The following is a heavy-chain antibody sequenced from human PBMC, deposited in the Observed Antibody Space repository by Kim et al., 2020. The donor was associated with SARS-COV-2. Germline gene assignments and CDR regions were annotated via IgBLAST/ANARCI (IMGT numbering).Heavy chain of an antibody. CDR1: GGSFSGYY. V-gene: IGHV4-34*01. CDR3: ARGLVGDYVWGSSDY. D-gene: IGHD3-16*01. J-gene: IGHJ4*02. Sequence: SETLSLTCAVYGGSFSGYYWSWIRQPPGKGLEWIGEINHSGSTNYNPSLKSRVTISVDTSKNQFSLKLSSVTAADTAVYYCARGLVGDYVWGSSDYWGQG. CDR2: INHSGST.